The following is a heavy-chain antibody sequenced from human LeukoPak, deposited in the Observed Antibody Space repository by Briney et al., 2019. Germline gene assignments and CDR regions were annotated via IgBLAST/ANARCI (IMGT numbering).Heavy chain of an antibody. J-gene: IGHJ4*02. CDR2: ISYDTDNK. CDR3: ARDRVNWNDVGGLFDY. Sequence: PGRSLRLSCAASGFTFRSYGMHWVRQAPGKGLEWVAVISYDTDNKYYADSVKGRFTFSRDNSKNTLYLQMNSLRAEDTAVYYCARDRVNWNDVGGLFDYWGQGTLVTVSS. D-gene: IGHD1-1*01. V-gene: IGHV3-30*03. CDR1: GFTFRSYG.